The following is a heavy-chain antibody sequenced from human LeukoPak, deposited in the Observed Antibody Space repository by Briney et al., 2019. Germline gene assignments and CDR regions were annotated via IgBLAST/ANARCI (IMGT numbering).Heavy chain of an antibody. V-gene: IGHV3-74*01. CDR1: GFTFSRYW. CDR3: TRDLMDYDVSTGLHHYYMDV. J-gene: IGHJ6*02. CDR2: ISGDGRNI. Sequence: GGFLRLSCVASGFTFSRYWIHWVRQAPRKGLVWVSRISGDGRNINYADSVRDRFTISRDNAKNTLYLQMNTLRVEDTAVYYCTRDLMDYDVSTGLHHYYMDVWGQGTTVTVSS. D-gene: IGHD3-9*01.